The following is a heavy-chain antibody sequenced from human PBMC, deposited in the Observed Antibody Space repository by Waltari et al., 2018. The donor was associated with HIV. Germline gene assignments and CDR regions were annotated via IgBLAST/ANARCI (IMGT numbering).Heavy chain of an antibody. CDR2: ISTRGSS. V-gene: IGHV4-61*02. J-gene: IGHJ5*02. CDR3: AREALVYKYGRYCSDDDCYSRWFDP. CDR1: GASFTSGNYF. Sequence: QVQLQESGPGLVKFSQTLSLTCNVPGASFTSGNYFWTWVRPPAGTTLEWIGRISTRGSSKYNTSLKGRVTISRDTSNNHFSLTVTSVTAADTAVYYCAREALVYKYGRYCSDDDCYSRWFDPWGHGTQVTVSS. D-gene: IGHD2-21*02.